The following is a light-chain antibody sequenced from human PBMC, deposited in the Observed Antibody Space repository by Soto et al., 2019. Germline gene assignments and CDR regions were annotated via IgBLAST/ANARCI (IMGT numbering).Light chain of an antibody. V-gene: IGKV1-5*01. CDR1: ERVKSW. J-gene: IGKJ1*01. CDR2: DAS. Sequence: DIHLTHSPSTLSASVGDRVTITCRASERVKSWLAWYQQKPGKAPKLLIYDASSLESGVPSRFSDSGSGTEFSLTISSLQPDDFASYYCQQYKSYPWTFGQGTKVDLK. CDR3: QQYKSYPWT.